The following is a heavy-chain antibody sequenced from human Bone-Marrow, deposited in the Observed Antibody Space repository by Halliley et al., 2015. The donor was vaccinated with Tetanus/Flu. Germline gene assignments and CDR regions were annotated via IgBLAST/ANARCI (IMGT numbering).Heavy chain of an antibody. D-gene: IGHD2-21*01. V-gene: IGHV5-51*01. J-gene: IGHJ4*02. CDR3: ARVETIRDLGY. CDR2: LHPADSDT. Sequence: LEWMGILHPADSDTRYSPSFQGQVPISVDNSISTAYLQWSSLKASDTAMYYCARVETIRDLGYWGQGTLVTVSS.